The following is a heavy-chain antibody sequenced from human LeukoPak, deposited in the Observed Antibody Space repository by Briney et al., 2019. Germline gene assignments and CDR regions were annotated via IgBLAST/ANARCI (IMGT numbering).Heavy chain of an antibody. D-gene: IGHD3-22*01. CDR3: ARSLYNYYDSSGYSY. Sequence: SETLSLTCTVSGGSISSYYWSRIRQPPGKGLEWIGYIYYSGSTNYNPSLKSRVTISVGTSKNQFSLKLSSVTAADTAVYYCARSLYNYYDSSGYSYWGQGTLVTVSS. CDR1: GGSISSYY. J-gene: IGHJ4*02. V-gene: IGHV4-59*01. CDR2: IYYSGST.